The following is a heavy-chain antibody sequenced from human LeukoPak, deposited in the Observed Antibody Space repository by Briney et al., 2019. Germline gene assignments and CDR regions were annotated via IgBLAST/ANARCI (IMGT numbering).Heavy chain of an antibody. CDR1: GGSISSGDYY. D-gene: IGHD5-12*01. Sequence: SETLSLTCTVSGGSISSGDYYWSWIRQPPGKGLEWIGYIYYSGSTYYNPSLKSRVTISVDTSKNQFSLKLSSVTAADTAVYYCARGVVSGYDLGTIDYWGQVTLVTVSS. CDR2: IYYSGST. V-gene: IGHV4-30-4*01. CDR3: ARGVVSGYDLGTIDY. J-gene: IGHJ4*02.